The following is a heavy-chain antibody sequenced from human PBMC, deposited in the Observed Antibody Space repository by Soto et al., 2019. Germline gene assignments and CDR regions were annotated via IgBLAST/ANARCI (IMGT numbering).Heavy chain of an antibody. Sequence: ASVKVSCKATGYTFTSFGISWVRQAPGQGLEWMGIINPSGGSTSYAQKFQGRVTMTRDTSTSTFYMELSSLRSEDTAVYYCARDKIYYYGSGALYYFDYWGQGTLVTVSS. CDR3: ARDKIYYYGSGALYYFDY. CDR1: GYTFTSFG. D-gene: IGHD3-10*01. CDR2: INPSGGST. J-gene: IGHJ4*02. V-gene: IGHV1-46*01.